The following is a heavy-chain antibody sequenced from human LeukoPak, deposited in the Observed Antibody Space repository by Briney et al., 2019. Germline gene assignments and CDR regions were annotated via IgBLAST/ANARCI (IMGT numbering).Heavy chain of an antibody. D-gene: IGHD3-22*01. J-gene: IGHJ6*03. Sequence: SETLSLTCTVSGGSISSYYWSWIRQPPGKGLEWIGYIYYSGSTIYNPSLKSRVTISVDASKNQFPLKLSSVTAADTAVYYCARVPTYYYDSSGYYPYYYYYYMDVWGKGTTVTVSS. V-gene: IGHV4-59*01. CDR2: IYYSGST. CDR3: ARVPTYYYDSSGYYPYYYYYYMDV. CDR1: GGSISSYY.